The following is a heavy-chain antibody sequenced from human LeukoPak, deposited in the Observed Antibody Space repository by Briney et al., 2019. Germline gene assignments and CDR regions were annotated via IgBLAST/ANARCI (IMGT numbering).Heavy chain of an antibody. D-gene: IGHD6-19*01. CDR1: GGSIRSYY. Sequence: SETLSLTCTVSGGSIRSYYWSWIRQPPGKGLEWIGYIYYSGSTNYNPSLKSRVTISVDTSKNQFSLKLSSVTAADTAVYYCARGQWLVPDYYYYGMDVWGQGTTVTVSS. CDR2: IYYSGST. V-gene: IGHV4-59*01. CDR3: ARGQWLVPDYYYYGMDV. J-gene: IGHJ6*02.